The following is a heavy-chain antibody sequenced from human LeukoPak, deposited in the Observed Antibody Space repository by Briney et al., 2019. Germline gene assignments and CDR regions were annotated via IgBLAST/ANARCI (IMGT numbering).Heavy chain of an antibody. Sequence: KSSETLSLTCAVYGGSFSGYYWSWIRQPPGKGLEWIGEINHSGSTNYNPSLKSRVTISVDTSKNQFSLKLSSVTAADTAVYYCARLSAYGGYFDYWGQGTLVTVSS. V-gene: IGHV4-34*01. CDR3: ARLSAYGGYFDY. J-gene: IGHJ4*02. D-gene: IGHD4-23*01. CDR1: GGSFSGYY. CDR2: INHSGST.